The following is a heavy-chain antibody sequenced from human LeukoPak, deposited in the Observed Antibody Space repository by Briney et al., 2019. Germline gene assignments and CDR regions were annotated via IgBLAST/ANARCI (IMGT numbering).Heavy chain of an antibody. J-gene: IGHJ6*03. D-gene: IGHD2-2*01. CDR1: GYTFTGYY. V-gene: IGHV1-2*02. CDR3: ARDRYCSSTSCLVGGGYYYYYMDV. CDR2: INPNSGGT. Sequence: ASVKVSCKASGYTFTGYYMHWVRQAPGQGLEWMGWINPNSGGTNYAQKFQGRVTMTRDTSISTAYMELSRLRSDDTAVYYCARDRYCSSTSCLVGGGYYYYYMDVWGKGTTVTISS.